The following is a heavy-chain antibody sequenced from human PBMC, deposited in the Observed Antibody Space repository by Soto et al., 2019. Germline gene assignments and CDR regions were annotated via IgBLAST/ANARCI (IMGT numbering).Heavy chain of an antibody. CDR2: INPSGGST. D-gene: IGHD2-2*01. J-gene: IGHJ4*02. V-gene: IGHV1-46*01. CDR3: ARDINLRAGMQRDYFDY. CDR1: GYNFTSYY. Sequence: QVQLVQSGAEVKKPGASVKVSCKASGYNFTSYYMHWVRQAPGQGLEWMGIINPSGGSTSYAQKFQGRVTMTRDTSTSTVYMELSSLRSEDTAVYYCARDINLRAGMQRDYFDYWGQGTLVTVSS.